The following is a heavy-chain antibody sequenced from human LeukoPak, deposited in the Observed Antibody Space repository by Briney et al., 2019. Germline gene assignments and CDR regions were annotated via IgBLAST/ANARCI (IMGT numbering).Heavy chain of an antibody. CDR1: GGSISSYY. CDR3: ARGPLIVVVPADENWFDP. CDR2: IYTSGST. D-gene: IGHD2-2*01. Sequence: NPSETLSLTCTVSGGSISSYYWSWIRQPAGKGLEWIGRIYTSGSTNYNPSLKSRVTMSVDTSKNQFSLKLSSVTAADTAVYYCARGPLIVVVPADENWFDPWGQGTLVTVSS. J-gene: IGHJ5*02. V-gene: IGHV4-4*07.